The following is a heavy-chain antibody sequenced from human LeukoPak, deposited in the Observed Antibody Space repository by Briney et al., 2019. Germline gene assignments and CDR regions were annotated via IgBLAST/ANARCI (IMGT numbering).Heavy chain of an antibody. CDR2: ISSSSSYI. CDR1: GFTFSSYS. CDR3: ASYYGSGSYPPFDP. D-gene: IGHD3-10*01. Sequence: GGSLRLSCAASGFTFSSYSMNWVRQAPGRGLEWVSSISSSSSYIYYADSVKGRFTISRDNAKNSLYLQMNSLRAEDTAVYCCASYYGSGSYPPFDPWGQGTLVTVSS. J-gene: IGHJ5*02. V-gene: IGHV3-21*01.